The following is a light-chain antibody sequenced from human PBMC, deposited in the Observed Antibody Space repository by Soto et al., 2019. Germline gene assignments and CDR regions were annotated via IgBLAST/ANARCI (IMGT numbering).Light chain of an antibody. CDR1: QSISSW. Sequence: DIQMTQSPSTLSASVGDRVTITCRASQSISSWLAWYQQKPGKAPKLLIYKPSSLESGVPSRFSGSGSGTESTLTISSMQPDVFATYYCQHYNSLWTFGQGTKVEIK. V-gene: IGKV1-5*03. CDR2: KPS. J-gene: IGKJ1*01. CDR3: QHYNSLWT.